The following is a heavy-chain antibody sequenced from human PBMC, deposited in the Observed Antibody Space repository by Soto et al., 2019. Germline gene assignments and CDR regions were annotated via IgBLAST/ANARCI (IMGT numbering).Heavy chain of an antibody. J-gene: IGHJ4*02. Sequence: GSLRLSCAASGFTFSNYVMSWVRQAPGKGLEWVSSISGSGDKTYYLDSVKGRFTISRDNAKNTVFLQMNSLRAGDTAVYYCVRGVIAANCFDYWGQGTLVTVSS. CDR1: GFTFSNYV. V-gene: IGHV3-23*01. CDR2: ISGSGDKT. D-gene: IGHD2-15*01. CDR3: VRGVIAANCFDY.